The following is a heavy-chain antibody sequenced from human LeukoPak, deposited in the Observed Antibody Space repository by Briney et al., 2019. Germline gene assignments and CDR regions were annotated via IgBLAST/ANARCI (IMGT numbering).Heavy chain of an antibody. Sequence: PGGSLRLSCPASRFTHSSMYMSCIPQAPRKGLEWVSYISSGSSTIYYADSVKGRFTISRDNAKNSLYLQMNSLRAEDTAVYYCAREYYVWGSPYYYYYMDVWGKGTTVTVSS. D-gene: IGHD3-16*01. CDR1: RFTHSSMY. J-gene: IGHJ6*03. V-gene: IGHV3-48*01. CDR2: ISSGSSTI. CDR3: AREYYVWGSPYYYYYMDV.